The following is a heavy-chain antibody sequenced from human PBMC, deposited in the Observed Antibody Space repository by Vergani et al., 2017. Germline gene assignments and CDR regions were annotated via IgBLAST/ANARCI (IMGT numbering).Heavy chain of an antibody. CDR3: ARGSCLAGSCYKHLFDY. Sequence: QVQLQESGPGLVKPSQTLSLTCTVSGGSINSHNYYWSWIRQPAGKGLEWIGRIHTSGSTNYNPSPKSRVTMSEATTKNQFSLKLTAGTAANTVVYFGARGSCLAGSCYKHLFDYWGQGILVTVSS. D-gene: IGHD2-15*01. CDR1: GGSINSHNYY. J-gene: IGHJ4*02. V-gene: IGHV4-61*02. CDR2: IHTSGST.